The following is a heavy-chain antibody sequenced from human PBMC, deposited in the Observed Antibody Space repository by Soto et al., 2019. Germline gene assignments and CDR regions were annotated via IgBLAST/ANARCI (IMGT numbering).Heavy chain of an antibody. J-gene: IGHJ2*01. CDR1: GDSISSSNFY. D-gene: IGHD1-1*01. V-gene: IGHV4-39*01. CDR2: IYISGST. CDR3: ARDNISIRRTWFFHL. Sequence: QLQLQESGPGLVRPSETLSLTCNVSGDSISSSNFYWGWVRQPPGKGLEWVGNIYISGSTNYNPSLMIRVTISVNTSKTQFSLKLGTVTAADTAVYDCARDNISIRRTWFFHLCRRGTPLTVSS.